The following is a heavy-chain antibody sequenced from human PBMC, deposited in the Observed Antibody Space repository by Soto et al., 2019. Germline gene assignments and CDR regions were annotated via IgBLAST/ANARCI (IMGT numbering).Heavy chain of an antibody. Sequence: SETLSLTCTVSGASISGYYWSWIRKSAGKGLEWIGRIYATGATDYNPSLKSRVMMSVDTSKKQFSLKLRSVTAADTAVYYCVRDGTKTLRDWFDPWGQGIAVTVSS. V-gene: IGHV4-4*07. D-gene: IGHD1-1*01. CDR3: VRDGTKTLRDWFDP. J-gene: IGHJ5*02. CDR1: GASISGYY. CDR2: IYATGAT.